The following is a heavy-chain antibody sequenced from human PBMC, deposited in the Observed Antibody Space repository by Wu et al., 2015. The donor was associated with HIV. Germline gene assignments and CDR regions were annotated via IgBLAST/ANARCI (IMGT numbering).Heavy chain of an antibody. CDR2: INPNSGGT. J-gene: IGHJ3*02. V-gene: IGHV1-2*02. D-gene: IGHD3-22*01. CDR3: AREVYYYDSSGYLDAFDI. CDR1: GYTFTGYY. Sequence: QVRLVQSGAEVRKPGASVKISCKAFGYTFTGYYMHWVRQAPGQGLEWMGWINPNSGGTNYAQKFQGRVTMTRDTSISTAYMELSRLRSDDTAVYYCAREVYYYDSSGYLDAFDIWGQGTMVTVSS.